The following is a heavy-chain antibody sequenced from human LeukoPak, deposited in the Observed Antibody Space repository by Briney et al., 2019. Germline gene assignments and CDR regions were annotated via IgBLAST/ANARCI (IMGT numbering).Heavy chain of an antibody. D-gene: IGHD6-19*01. CDR1: GFTFNSY. V-gene: IGHV3-21*01. Sequence: GGSLRLSGAASGFTFNSYMNWVRQAPGKGLEWVSSITSDSSHIYYADSVKGRFTVSRDNARKSLYLQMNSLRVEDTAVYYCARDGGSGWYIAWGQGTLVTVSS. CDR2: ITSDSSHI. CDR3: ARDGGSGWYIA. J-gene: IGHJ5*02.